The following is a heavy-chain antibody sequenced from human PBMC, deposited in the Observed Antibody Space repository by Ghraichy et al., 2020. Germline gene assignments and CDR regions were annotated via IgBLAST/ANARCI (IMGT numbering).Heavy chain of an antibody. D-gene: IGHD3-22*01. CDR2: ISGSGGST. CDR3: AKVGQRITMIVGGRQFSEFDY. J-gene: IGHJ4*02. CDR1: GFTFSSYA. V-gene: IGHV3-23*01. Sequence: GGSLRLSCAASGFTFSSYAMSWVRQAPGKGLEWVSAISGSGGSTYYADSVKGRFTISRDNSKNTLYLQMNSLRAEDTAVYYCAKVGQRITMIVGGRQFSEFDYWGQGTLVTVSS.